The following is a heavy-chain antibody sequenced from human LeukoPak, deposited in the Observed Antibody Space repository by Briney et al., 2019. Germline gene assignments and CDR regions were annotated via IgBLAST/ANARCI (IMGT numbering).Heavy chain of an antibody. J-gene: IGHJ4*02. CDR3: ERAAYEIPIDY. CDR2: IYHSGST. V-gene: IGHV4-38-2*01. D-gene: IGHD3-9*01. CDR1: GYSISSGYY. Sequence: SETLSLTCAVSGYSISSGYYWGWIRQPPGKGLEWIGSIYHSGSTYYNPSLKSRVTISVDTSKNQFSLKLSSVTAADTAVYYWERAAYEIPIDYWGQGTLVTVSS.